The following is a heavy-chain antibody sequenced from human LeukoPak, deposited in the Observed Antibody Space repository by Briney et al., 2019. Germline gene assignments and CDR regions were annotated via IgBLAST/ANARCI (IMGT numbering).Heavy chain of an antibody. V-gene: IGHV4-4*09. CDR1: GGSTSGYY. J-gene: IGHJ3*01. CDR3: AGLPLRSSTHSLAFDV. CDR2: IYNGETT. D-gene: IGHD3-10*01. Sequence: PSETLSLTCTVSGGSTSGYYWSWIRQSPGKRLEWVAYIYNGETTNFNPSLKSRLAISIDRSKNQISLTLTSVTAADTATYYCAGLPLRSSTHSLAFDVWGLGTMVTVSS.